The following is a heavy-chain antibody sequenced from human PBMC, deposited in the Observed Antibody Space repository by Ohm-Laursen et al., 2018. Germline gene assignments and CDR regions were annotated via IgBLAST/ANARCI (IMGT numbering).Heavy chain of an antibody. J-gene: IGHJ4*02. CDR3: ARLRPDYDSSGYYPLFDY. D-gene: IGHD3-22*01. Sequence: SVKVSCKASGYTFTSYYMHWVRQAPGQGLEWMGIINPSGGSTSYAQKFQGRVTMTRDTSTSTVYMELSSLRSEDTAVYYCARLRPDYDSSGYYPLFDYWGQGTLVTVSS. CDR1: GYTFTSYY. V-gene: IGHV1-46*01. CDR2: INPSGGST.